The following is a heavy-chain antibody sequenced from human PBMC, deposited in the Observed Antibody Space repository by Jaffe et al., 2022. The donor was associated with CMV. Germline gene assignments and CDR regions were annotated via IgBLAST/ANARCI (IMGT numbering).Heavy chain of an antibody. V-gene: IGHV5-51*01. D-gene: IGHD1-26*01. CDR1: GYSFTSYW. CDR3: ARLGHTGSYRYGMDV. J-gene: IGHJ6*02. CDR2: IYPGDSGA. Sequence: EVQLVQSGAGVKKPGESLKISCKGSGYSFTSYWVGWVRQMPGKGLEWMGIIYPGDSGARYSPSFQGQVTISVDKSISTASLQWSSLKASDTAIYYCARLGHTGSYRYGMDVWGQGTTVTVSS.